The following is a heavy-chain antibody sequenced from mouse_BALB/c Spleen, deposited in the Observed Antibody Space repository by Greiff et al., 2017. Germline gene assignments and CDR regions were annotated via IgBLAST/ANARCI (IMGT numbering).Heavy chain of an antibody. Sequence: QGQLQQSGPGLVQPSQSLSITCTVSGFSLTSYGVHWVRQSPGKGLEWLGVIWSGGSTDYNAAFISRLSISKDNSKSQVFFKMNSLQANDTAIYYCARGSYGNYYFDYWGQGTTLTVTS. J-gene: IGHJ2*01. CDR2: IWSGGST. D-gene: IGHD2-10*02. CDR1: GFSLTSYG. V-gene: IGHV2-2*02. CDR3: ARGSYGNYYFDY.